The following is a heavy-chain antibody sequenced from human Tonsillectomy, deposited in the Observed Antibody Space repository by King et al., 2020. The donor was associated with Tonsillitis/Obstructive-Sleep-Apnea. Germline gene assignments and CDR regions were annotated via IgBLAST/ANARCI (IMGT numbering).Heavy chain of an antibody. D-gene: IGHD1-26*01. V-gene: IGHV3-30*04. Sequence: VQLVESGGGVVQPGRSLRLSCAASGFTFSSYAMHWVRQAPGKGLEWVAVISFDGSNKYYADSVKGRFTISRDNSKNTLYLQMNSLRAEDTAVYYCARDPRVGATPYWYFDLWGRGTLVTVSS. CDR1: GFTFSSYA. CDR2: ISFDGSNK. J-gene: IGHJ2*01. CDR3: ARDPRVGATPYWYFDL.